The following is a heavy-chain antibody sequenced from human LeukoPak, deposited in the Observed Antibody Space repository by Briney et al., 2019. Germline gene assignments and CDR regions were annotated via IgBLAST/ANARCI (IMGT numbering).Heavy chain of an antibody. J-gene: IGHJ4*02. D-gene: IGHD3-10*01. CDR3: ARDLRITMVRGKSPREDY. V-gene: IGHV4-30-4*01. CDR2: IYDSGST. Sequence: SETLSLTCTVSGGSISSGYYYWGWLRQPPGKGLEWIVYIYDSGSTYYNPSLKGRVTISVDTSKNQFSLKLSSVTAADTAVYYCARDLRITMVRGKSPREDYWGQGTLVTVSS. CDR1: GGSISSGYYY.